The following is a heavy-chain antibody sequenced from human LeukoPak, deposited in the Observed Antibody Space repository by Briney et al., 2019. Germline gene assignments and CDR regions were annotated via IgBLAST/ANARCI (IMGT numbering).Heavy chain of an antibody. CDR3: AREQWLVGSFDY. CDR1: GFTFSSYA. J-gene: IGHJ4*02. V-gene: IGHV3-30-3*01. CDR2: ISYDGSNK. Sequence: PGGSLRLSCAASGFTFSSYAMHWVRQALGKGLEWVAVISYDGSNKYCADSVKGRFTISRDNSKNTLYLQMNSLRAEDTAVYYCAREQWLVGSFDYWGQGTLVTVSS. D-gene: IGHD6-19*01.